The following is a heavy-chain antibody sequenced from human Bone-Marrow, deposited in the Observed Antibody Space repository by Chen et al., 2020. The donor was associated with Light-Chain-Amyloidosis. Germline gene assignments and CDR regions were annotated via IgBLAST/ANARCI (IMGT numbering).Heavy chain of an antibody. Sequence: EVQLVESGGGLLQRGGSLRLSCAASGFAFSSYAMRWVRQAPGKGLEWVSTISGSGGSRYYGDSVKGRLTISRDNSKNALLLQMNSLRAEDTAVYYCAKDISYDDILPGYPADAFDIWGQGTMVTVSS. CDR3: AKDISYDDILPGYPADAFDI. CDR2: ISGSGGSR. D-gene: IGHD3-9*01. CDR1: GFAFSSYA. J-gene: IGHJ3*02. V-gene: IGHV3-23*04.